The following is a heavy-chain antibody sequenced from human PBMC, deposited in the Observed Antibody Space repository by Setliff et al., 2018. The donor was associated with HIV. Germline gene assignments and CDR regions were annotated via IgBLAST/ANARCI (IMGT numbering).Heavy chain of an antibody. Sequence: HPGGSLRLSCAASGFTFSSYAMHWVRQAPGKGLEWVAVISYDGSNKYYADSVKGRFTISRDNSKNTVYLQMSSLIAEDTALYYCANYGDYWGQGTLVTVSS. CDR3: ANYGDY. V-gene: IGHV3-30*14. J-gene: IGHJ4*02. CDR1: GFTFSSYA. CDR2: ISYDGSNK.